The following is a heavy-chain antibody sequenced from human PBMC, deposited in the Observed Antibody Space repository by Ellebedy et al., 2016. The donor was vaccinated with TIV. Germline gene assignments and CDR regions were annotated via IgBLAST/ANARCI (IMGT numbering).Heavy chain of an antibody. CDR2: ISGTSAFI. J-gene: IGHJ5*02. Sequence: GESLKISCAASGFTFSNYALSWVRQAPGKGLDWVSSISGTSAFIHYADSVKGRFTISRDTSNNTVYLEMNSLRGEDTAVYYCAKGHYASGSPRGGVDPWGQGTLVTVSS. CDR3: AKGHYASGSPRGGVDP. CDR1: GFTFSNYA. D-gene: IGHD3-10*01. V-gene: IGHV3-23*01.